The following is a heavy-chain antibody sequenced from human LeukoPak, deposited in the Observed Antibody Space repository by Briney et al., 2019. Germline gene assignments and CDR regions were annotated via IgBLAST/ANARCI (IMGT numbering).Heavy chain of an antibody. CDR1: GFTFSSYG. D-gene: IGHD5-24*01. CDR2: ISYDGSNK. CDR3: VRDADFYKGDY. Sequence: AGGSLRLSCAASGFTFSSYGMHWVRQAPGKGLEWVAVISYDGSNKYYADSVKGRFTISRDNSKNTLYLQMSGLRAEDTAMYYCVRDADFYKGDYWGQGTLVTVSS. J-gene: IGHJ4*02. V-gene: IGHV3-30*03.